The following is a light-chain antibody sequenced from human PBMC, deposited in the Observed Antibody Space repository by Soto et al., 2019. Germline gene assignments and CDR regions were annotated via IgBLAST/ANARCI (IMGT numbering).Light chain of an antibody. Sequence: DIGMTQSPLSLPVTPGEPASISCSSSQSLLQSNGYNYLYWYLQKPGQSPQLLIYFGSYRASGVPVRISGSRSGKDYTLKIMSVEAEDVGVYYYMQSQQSPPTFGQGNKLEI. CDR3: MQSQQSPPT. J-gene: IGKJ1*01. CDR2: FGS. V-gene: IGKV2-28*01. CDR1: QSLLQSNGYNY.